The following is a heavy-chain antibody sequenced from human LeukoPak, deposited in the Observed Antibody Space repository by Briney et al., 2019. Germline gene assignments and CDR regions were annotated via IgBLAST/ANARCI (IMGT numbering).Heavy chain of an antibody. CDR1: GFTFSSYA. V-gene: IGHV3-23*01. Sequence: GGSLRLSCAASGFTFSSYAMSWVRQAPGKGLEWVSAISGSGGSTYYADSVKGRFTISRDNSKNTLYLQMNSLRAEDTAVHYCAKERRDDSSGYYYAPRDYFDYWGQGTLVTVSS. D-gene: IGHD3-22*01. CDR3: AKERRDDSSGYYYAPRDYFDY. CDR2: ISGSGGST. J-gene: IGHJ4*02.